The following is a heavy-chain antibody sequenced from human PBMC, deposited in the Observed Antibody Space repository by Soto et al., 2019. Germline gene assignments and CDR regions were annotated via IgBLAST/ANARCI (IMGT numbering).Heavy chain of an antibody. D-gene: IGHD5-12*01. Sequence: GGSLRLSCAASGFTFSSYAMSWVRQAPGKGLEWVSAISGSGGSTYYADSVKGRFTISRDNSKNTLYLQMNSLRAEDTAVYYCAKDLSDGYNSGEDYWGQGTLVTVSS. V-gene: IGHV3-23*01. J-gene: IGHJ4*02. CDR1: GFTFSSYA. CDR3: AKDLSDGYNSGEDY. CDR2: ISGSGGST.